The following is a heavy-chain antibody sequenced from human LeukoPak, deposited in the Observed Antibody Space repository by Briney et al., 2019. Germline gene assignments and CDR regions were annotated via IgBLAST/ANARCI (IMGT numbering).Heavy chain of an antibody. CDR3: ARDVDTAMAWNY. D-gene: IGHD5-18*01. CDR1: GGSISSSSYC. CDR2: IYYSGST. V-gene: IGHV4-39*07. Sequence: SETLSLTCTVSGGSISSSSYCWGWVRQPPGKGLEWIVSIYYSGSTYYNPSLRSRFTMSVGTSKNQSSPKLSSVTAADTAVYYCARDVDTAMAWNYWGQGTLVTVSS. J-gene: IGHJ4*02.